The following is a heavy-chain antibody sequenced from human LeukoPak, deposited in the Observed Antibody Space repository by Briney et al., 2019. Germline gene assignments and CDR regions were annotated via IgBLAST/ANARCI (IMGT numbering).Heavy chain of an antibody. CDR3: ASEAPV. J-gene: IGHJ6*04. Sequence: PGGSLRLSCAPSGFTFSNYGMHWVRQAPGKGLEWVAFIRYDGSNKYYADSVKGRFTISRDNAKNSLYLQMNSLRAEDTAVYYCASEAPVWGKGTTVTISS. CDR2: IRYDGSNK. CDR1: GFTFSNYG. V-gene: IGHV3-30*02.